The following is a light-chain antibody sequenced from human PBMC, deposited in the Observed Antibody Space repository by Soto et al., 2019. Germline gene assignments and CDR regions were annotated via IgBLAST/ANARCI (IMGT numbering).Light chain of an antibody. J-gene: IGKJ4*01. CDR2: DAS. Sequence: EIVLTQSPATLSLSPGERATLSCRASQSVSSYLAWYQQKPGQAPRLLIYDASNRATGIPARFSGSRSGTDFTLTISRLEPEDFAVYYCQQRSNFGGGTKVEIK. CDR1: QSVSSY. CDR3: QQRSN. V-gene: IGKV3-11*01.